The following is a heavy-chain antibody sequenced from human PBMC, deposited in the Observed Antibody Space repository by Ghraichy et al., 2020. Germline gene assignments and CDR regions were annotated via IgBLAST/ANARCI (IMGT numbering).Heavy chain of an antibody. CDR3: AKDRYYDFWSSNWFDP. J-gene: IGHJ5*02. D-gene: IGHD3-3*01. CDR2: ISWNSGSI. Sequence: GGSLRLSCAASGFTFDDYAMHWVRQAPGKGLEWVSGISWNSGSIGYADSVKGRFTISRDNAKNSLYLQMNSLRAEDTALYYCAKDRYYDFWSSNWFDPWGQGTLVTVSS. V-gene: IGHV3-9*01. CDR1: GFTFDDYA.